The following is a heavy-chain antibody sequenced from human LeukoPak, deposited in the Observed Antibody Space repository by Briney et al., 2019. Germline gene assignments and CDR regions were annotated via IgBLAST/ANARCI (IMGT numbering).Heavy chain of an antibody. CDR1: GFTFSTYN. V-gene: IGHV3-48*02. CDR2: ITSSSTNI. D-gene: IGHD1-26*01. CDR3: ATSGNYYLKY. Sequence: GGSLRLSCAASGFTFSTYNMNWVRQAPGKGLEWVSHITSSSTNIYYADSVKGRFTISRDNAKNALSLQMNSLRDEVTAVYYCATSGNYYLKYWGQGTLVTVSS. J-gene: IGHJ4*02.